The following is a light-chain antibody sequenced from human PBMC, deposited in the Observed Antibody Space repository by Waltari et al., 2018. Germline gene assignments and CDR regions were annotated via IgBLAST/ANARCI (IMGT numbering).Light chain of an antibody. CDR2: TAS. CDR3: QYYGSAPRT. Sequence: EIVLTQSPGTLSLSPGERATLSCRASQKITSSYIAWYQHKAGQAPRLLIYTASYRATGIPDRFSGIGSGTDFILTISRLEPEDFAVYYCQYYGSAPRTFGQGTKVEIK. V-gene: IGKV3-20*01. CDR1: QKITSSY. J-gene: IGKJ1*01.